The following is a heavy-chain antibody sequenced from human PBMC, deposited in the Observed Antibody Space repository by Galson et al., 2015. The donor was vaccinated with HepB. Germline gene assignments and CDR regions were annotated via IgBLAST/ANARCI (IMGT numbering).Heavy chain of an antibody. CDR2: INDNGGTT. V-gene: IGHV3-23*01. Sequence: SLRLSCAASGFTFSRYALSWVRLAPGKGLEWVSTINDNGGTTFYADSVKGRFTISRDNSKNTVYLQMNSLRDEDTAMYYCTKDGSGDRGVPFDFWGQGTLVTVSS. CDR1: GFTFSRYA. CDR3: TKDGSGDRGVPFDF. J-gene: IGHJ4*02. D-gene: IGHD3-10*01.